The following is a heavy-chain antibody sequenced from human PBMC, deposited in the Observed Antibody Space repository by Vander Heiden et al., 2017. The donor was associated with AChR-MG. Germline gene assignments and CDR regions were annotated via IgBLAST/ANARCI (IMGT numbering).Heavy chain of an antibody. V-gene: IGHV3-9*01. Sequence: EVQLVESVGGLVQPGRSLRLSCAPSGFTFDDYAMDWVRQAPGKGLGWVSGISWNSGSIGYADSVKGRFTISRDNAKNSLYLQMNSLRAEDTALYYCAKAYSWYTDDAFDIWGQGTMVTVSS. J-gene: IGHJ3*02. CDR1: GFTFDDYA. CDR2: ISWNSGSI. CDR3: AKAYSWYTDDAFDI. D-gene: IGHD6-13*01.